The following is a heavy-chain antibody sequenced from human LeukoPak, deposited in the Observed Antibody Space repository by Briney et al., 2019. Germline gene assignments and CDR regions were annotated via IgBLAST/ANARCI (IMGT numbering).Heavy chain of an antibody. CDR1: GFTFSSYW. J-gene: IGHJ4*02. CDR2: IKRDGSEK. V-gene: IGHV3-7*01. Sequence: PGGSLRLSCAASGFTFSSYWMSWVRQAPGKGLEWVANIKRDGSEKFYVDSVKGRFTISRDNAKNSLYLQMNSLRAEDTAVYYCARTTRSGSHDYWGQGTLVTVSS. D-gene: IGHD1-26*01. CDR3: ARTTRSGSHDY.